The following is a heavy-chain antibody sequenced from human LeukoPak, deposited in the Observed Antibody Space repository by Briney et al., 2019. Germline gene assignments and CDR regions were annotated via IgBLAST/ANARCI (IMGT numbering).Heavy chain of an antibody. J-gene: IGHJ3*02. V-gene: IGHV4-30-4*01. D-gene: IGHD3-9*01. CDR1: GGSISSGEYY. Sequence: SETLSLTCTVSGGSISSGEYYWGWVRQPPGKGLEWIGYIYYSESTYYNPSLKSRVTISGDTSKNQFSLKLSSVTAADTAVYYCARNDILSGYYNAGNAFDIWGQGTMVTVSS. CDR3: ARNDILSGYYNAGNAFDI. CDR2: IYYSEST.